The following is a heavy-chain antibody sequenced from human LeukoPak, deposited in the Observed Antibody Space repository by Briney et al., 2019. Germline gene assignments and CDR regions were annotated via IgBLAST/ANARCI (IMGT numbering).Heavy chain of an antibody. CDR3: TRDQTPYY. V-gene: IGHV3-49*04. Sequence: GGSLRLSCTASGFTFGDYSMTWVSQAPGKELEWVGFIRSKAYGGTTEYAASVKGRFTISRDDSKSVAYLQMNSLKTEDTAVYYCTRDQTPYYWGQGTLVTVSS. CDR1: GFTFGDYS. J-gene: IGHJ4*02. CDR2: IRSKAYGGTT.